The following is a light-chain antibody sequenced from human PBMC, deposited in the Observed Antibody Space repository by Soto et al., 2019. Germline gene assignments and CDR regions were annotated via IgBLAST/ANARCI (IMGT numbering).Light chain of an antibody. CDR3: QQYDSHLFT. V-gene: IGKV1-33*01. Sequence: DIQMTQSPSSLSASVGDRVTITCQASQDISNYLNWYQQKPGKAPELLIYDASNLETGVPSRFSGSGSATDFTFTISRLQPEDLATYYCQQYDSHLFTFGPGTKVDIK. CDR1: QDISNY. CDR2: DAS. J-gene: IGKJ3*01.